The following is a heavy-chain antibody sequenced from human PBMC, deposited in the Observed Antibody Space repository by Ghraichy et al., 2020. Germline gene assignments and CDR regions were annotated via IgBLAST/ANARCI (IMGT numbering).Heavy chain of an antibody. D-gene: IGHD3-22*01. J-gene: IGHJ3*01. CDR3: ARSGHYYDSSNYYDAFDF. CDR1: GFTFSTYT. CDR2: VSFTSSYI. V-gene: IGHV3-21*01. Sequence: GGSLRLSCAASGFTFSTYTMNWVRHAPGKGLEWVSSVSFTSSYIYYADSVKGRFTISRDNAKNSLYLQMNSLRAEDAAVYYCARSGHYYDSSNYYDAFDFCGRWTMVIVSS.